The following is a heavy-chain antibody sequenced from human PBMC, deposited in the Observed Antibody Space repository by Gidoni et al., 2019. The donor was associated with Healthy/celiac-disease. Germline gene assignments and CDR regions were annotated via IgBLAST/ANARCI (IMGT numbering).Heavy chain of an antibody. V-gene: IGHV4-38-2*02. J-gene: IGHJ4*02. CDR3: ARDTTGYFDY. CDR1: GYSISSGYY. CDR2: IYHSGST. Sequence: QVQLQESGPGLVKPSETLSLTCTVSGYSISSGYYWGWSRQPPGKGLEWIGSIYHSGSTYYNPSLKSRVTISVDTSKNQFSLKLSSVTAADTAVYYCARDTTGYFDYWGQGTLVTVSS. D-gene: IGHD1-1*01.